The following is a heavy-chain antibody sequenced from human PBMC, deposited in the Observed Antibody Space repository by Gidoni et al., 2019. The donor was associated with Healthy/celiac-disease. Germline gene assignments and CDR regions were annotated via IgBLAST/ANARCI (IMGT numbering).Heavy chain of an antibody. J-gene: IGHJ6*02. CDR1: GGTFSSYT. CDR2: IIPILGIA. Sequence: QVQLVQSGAAVKKPGSSVKVYCKASGGTFSSYTISWVRQAPGQGLEWMGRIIPILGIANYAQKFQGRVTITADKSTSTADMELSSLRSEDTAVYYCARDLTTVTTNGMDVWGQGTTVTVSS. D-gene: IGHD4-17*01. V-gene: IGHV1-69*08. CDR3: ARDLTTVTTNGMDV.